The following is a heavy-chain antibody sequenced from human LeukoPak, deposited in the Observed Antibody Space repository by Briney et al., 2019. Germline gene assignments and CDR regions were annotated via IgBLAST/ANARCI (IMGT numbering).Heavy chain of an antibody. V-gene: IGHV3-72*01. CDR1: GFTFSDHY. CDR2: ARNKPKGYTT. J-gene: IGHJ1*01. D-gene: IGHD1-7*01. CDR3: ATVEGNYGH. Sequence: GRSLRLSCEVFGFTFSDHYMDSVRQAPGKGLEWVGRARNKPKGYTTLYAASVKGRFTISRDDSKDSLYLQMNSLKIDDTAVYYCATVEGNYGHWGQGTLVTVSS.